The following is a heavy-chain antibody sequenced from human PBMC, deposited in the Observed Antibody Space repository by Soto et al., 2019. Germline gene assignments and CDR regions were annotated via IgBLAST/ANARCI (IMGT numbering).Heavy chain of an antibody. CDR1: GFTVSGNY. J-gene: IGHJ4*02. CDR3: ASTRGSSYDY. V-gene: IGHV3-53*02. Sequence: EVQLVETGGGLIQPGGSLRLSCAASGFTVSGNYMSWVRQAPGKGLEWVSVIYNGGGTYYADSVKGRFTISRDNSKNTLYLQMNSLSAEDTPVYYCASTRGSSYDYWGQGTLVTVSS. CDR2: IYNGGGT. D-gene: IGHD6-6*01.